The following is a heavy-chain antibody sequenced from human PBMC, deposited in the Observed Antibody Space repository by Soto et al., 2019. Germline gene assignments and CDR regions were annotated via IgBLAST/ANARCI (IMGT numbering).Heavy chain of an antibody. Sequence: GESLKISCKGSGYSFTSYWIGWVLQMPGKGLEWMGIIYPGDSDTRYSPSFQGQVTVSADKSISTAYLQWSSLKASDTAMYYCARDGYYYDSSGYPGSYYYYGMDVWGQGTTVTVSS. CDR2: IYPGDSDT. CDR3: ARDGYYYDSSGYPGSYYYYGMDV. CDR1: GYSFTSYW. J-gene: IGHJ6*02. V-gene: IGHV5-51*01. D-gene: IGHD3-22*01.